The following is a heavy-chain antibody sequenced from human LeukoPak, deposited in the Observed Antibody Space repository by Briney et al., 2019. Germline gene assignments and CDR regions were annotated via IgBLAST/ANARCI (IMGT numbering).Heavy chain of an antibody. CDR2: INPSGGIT. CDR1: GYTFTGYY. J-gene: IGHJ4*02. Sequence: ASVKVSCKASGYTFTGYYMSWVRQAPGQGLEWMGIINPSGGITTYAQKFQRRVTMTRDKSTSTVYMELRRLTSEDTAVYYCARDGKTAAGNNFDYWGQGTLVTVSS. CDR3: ARDGKTAAGNNFDY. D-gene: IGHD6-13*01. V-gene: IGHV1-46*01.